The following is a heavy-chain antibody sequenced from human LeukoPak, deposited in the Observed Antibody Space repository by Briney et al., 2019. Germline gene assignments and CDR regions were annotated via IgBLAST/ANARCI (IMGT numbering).Heavy chain of an antibody. CDR2: IYPGDSDT. J-gene: IGHJ4*02. CDR3: ARQAPGIVGATIFSDY. D-gene: IGHD1-26*01. V-gene: IGHV5-51*01. CDR1: GYSFTSYW. Sequence: GESLKISCKGSGYSFTSYWIGWVRQMPGKGLEWMGIIYPGDSDTRYSPSFQGQVTISADESISTAYLQWSSLKASDTAMYYCARQAPGIVGATIFSDYWGQGTLVTVSS.